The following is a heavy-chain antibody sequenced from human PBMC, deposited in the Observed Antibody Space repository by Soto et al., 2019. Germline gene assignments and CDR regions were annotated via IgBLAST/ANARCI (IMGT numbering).Heavy chain of an antibody. J-gene: IGHJ4*02. V-gene: IGHV3-49*03. Sequence: GGSLRLSCTASGFTFGDYAMSWFRQAPGKGLEWVAFIRSKAEGGTTEYAASVEGRLTSSRDDSKSIAYLQMNSLKIEDTAVYYCTRWKGSYSDYWGQGTLVTVSS. CDR1: GFTFGDYA. CDR2: IRSKAEGGTT. CDR3: TRWKGSYSDY. D-gene: IGHD3-10*01.